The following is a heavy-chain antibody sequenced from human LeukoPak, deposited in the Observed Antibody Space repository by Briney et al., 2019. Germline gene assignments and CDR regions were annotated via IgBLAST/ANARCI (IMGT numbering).Heavy chain of an antibody. Sequence: SETLSLTCAVFGGSFSGYYWSWIRQPPGKGLEWIGEINHSGSTNYNPSLKSRVTISVDTSKNQFSLKLSSVTAADTAVYYCARKLRGYFDYWGQGTLVTVSS. D-gene: IGHD3-10*01. J-gene: IGHJ4*02. CDR1: GGSFSGYY. CDR2: INHSGST. CDR3: ARKLRGYFDY. V-gene: IGHV4-34*01.